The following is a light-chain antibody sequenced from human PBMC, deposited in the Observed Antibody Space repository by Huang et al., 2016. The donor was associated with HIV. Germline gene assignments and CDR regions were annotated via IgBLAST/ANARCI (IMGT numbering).Light chain of an antibody. Sequence: IVLTQSPGTLSVSPGERAALSCRASQSISRSYLVWYQQKPGQAPRLLSDGASSRATGIPDRFSGSGSGRDFTLTISRLEPEDFAVYFCQQYHSSPVTFGQGTRLEIK. CDR3: QQYHSSPVT. V-gene: IGKV3-20*01. CDR1: QSISRSY. CDR2: GAS. J-gene: IGKJ5*01.